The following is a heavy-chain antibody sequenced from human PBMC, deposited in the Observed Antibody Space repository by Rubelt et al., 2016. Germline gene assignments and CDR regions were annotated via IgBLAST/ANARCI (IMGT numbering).Heavy chain of an antibody. J-gene: IGHJ4*01. CDR1: GGSFSGYY. CDR2: INHSGST. V-gene: IGHV4-34*01. CDR3: ARDRYSGYDFDY. D-gene: IGHD5-12*01. Sequence: QVQLQQWGAGLLKPSETLSLTCAVYGGSFSGYYWSWIRQPPGKGLEWIGEINHSGSTNYNPSLNSRVTISVDTSKNQFALKLSSVTAADTAVYYCARDRYSGYDFDYWGHGTLVTVSS.